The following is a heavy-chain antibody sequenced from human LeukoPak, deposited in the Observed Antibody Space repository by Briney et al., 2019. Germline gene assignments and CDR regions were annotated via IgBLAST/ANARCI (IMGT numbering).Heavy chain of an antibody. Sequence: ASVKVSCKASGYTFTGYCMHWVRQAPGQGLEWMGWINTDSGNPTYAQGFTGRFVFSLDSSVSTAYLQISNLMPEDTAKYYCAREILRFDIWGQGTMVTVSS. CDR3: AREILRFDI. CDR1: GYTFTGYC. CDR2: INTDSGNP. J-gene: IGHJ3*02. V-gene: IGHV7-4-1*02.